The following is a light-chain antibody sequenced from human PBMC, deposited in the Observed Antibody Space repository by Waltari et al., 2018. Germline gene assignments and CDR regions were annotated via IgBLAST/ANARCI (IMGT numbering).Light chain of an antibody. V-gene: IGLV3-1*01. Sequence: SYDLIQPPSVSVSPGQTVSITCSGYTLGDKSPSWYQQKPGQSPVLVIYHDKKRPSGIPERFSGSNSGNTVTLTISGTQTLDEADYYCQTWANYSVFFGGGTKLTVL. J-gene: IGLJ2*01. CDR3: QTWANYSVF. CDR2: HDK. CDR1: TLGDKS.